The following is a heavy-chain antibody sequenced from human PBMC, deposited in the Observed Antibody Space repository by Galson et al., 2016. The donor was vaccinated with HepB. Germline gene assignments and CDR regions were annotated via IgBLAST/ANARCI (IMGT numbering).Heavy chain of an antibody. CDR2: IKSKTDGGAT. CDR3: TGQRGGWNSRYDY. V-gene: IGHV3-15*01. CDR1: GFTFSKAW. D-gene: IGHD6-13*01. Sequence: SLRLSCAASGFTFSKAWMSWVRQAPGKGLEWLGRIKSKTDGGATDYAAPVKGRFNISRDDSENKLYLQVNSLKSEDTAVYYCTGQRGGWNSRYDYWGQGTLVTVSS. J-gene: IGHJ4*02.